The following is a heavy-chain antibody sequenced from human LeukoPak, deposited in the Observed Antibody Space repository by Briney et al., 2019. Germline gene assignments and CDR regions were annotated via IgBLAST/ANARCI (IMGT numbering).Heavy chain of an antibody. D-gene: IGHD1-26*01. CDR1: GCTFTSYG. CDR3: ARAGELGVGATTEDYYGMDV. V-gene: IGHV1-18*01. J-gene: IGHJ6*02. CDR2: ISAYNGNT. Sequence: ASVKVSCKASGCTFTSYGISWVRQAPGQGLEWMGWISAYNGNTNYAQKLQGRVTMTTDTSTSTAYMELRSLRSDDTAVYYCARAGELGVGATTEDYYGMDVWGQGATVTVSS.